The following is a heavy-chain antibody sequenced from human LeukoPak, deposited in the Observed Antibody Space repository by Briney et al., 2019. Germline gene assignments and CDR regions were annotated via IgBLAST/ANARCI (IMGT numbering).Heavy chain of an antibody. CDR3: ARDPHPLDYFDY. J-gene: IGHJ4*02. CDR2: IRYSGST. V-gene: IGHV4-39*07. Sequence: SETLSLTCTVSGASISNSFYYWGWIRQPPGTGLEWIGHIRYSGSTYHNPSLKSRVTISVDTSKNQFSLKLSSVTAADTAVYYCARDPHPLDYFDYWGQGTLVTVSS. CDR1: GASISNSFYY.